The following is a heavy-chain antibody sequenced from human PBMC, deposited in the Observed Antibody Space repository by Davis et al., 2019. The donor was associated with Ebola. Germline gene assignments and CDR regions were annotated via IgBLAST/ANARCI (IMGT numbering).Heavy chain of an antibody. V-gene: IGHV4-59*11. CDR3: ASGYSSSWFDP. CDR2: VYYSGYT. D-gene: IGHD6-13*01. Sequence: SETLSLTCTVSGGSISNHYWSWIRQPPGKGLEWIGYVYYSGYTDYNPSLKSRVTISVDTSNVKFSLRLNSVTAADTAVYYCASGYSSSWFDPWGQGTLVTVSS. CDR1: GGSISNHY. J-gene: IGHJ5*02.